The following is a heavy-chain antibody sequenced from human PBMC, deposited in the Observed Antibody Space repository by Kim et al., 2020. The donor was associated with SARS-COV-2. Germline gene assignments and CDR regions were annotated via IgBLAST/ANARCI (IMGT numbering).Heavy chain of an antibody. J-gene: IGHJ4*02. CDR3: ARGDPLRYYYDSSGYYGY. V-gene: IGHV1-3*01. CDR2: INAGNGNT. Sequence: ASVKVSCKASGYTFTSYAMHWVRQAPGQRLEWMGWINAGNGNTKYSQKFQGRVTITRDTSASTAYMELSSLRSEDTAVYYCARGDPLRYYYDSSGYYGYWGQGNLVTVSS. CDR1: GYTFTSYA. D-gene: IGHD3-22*01.